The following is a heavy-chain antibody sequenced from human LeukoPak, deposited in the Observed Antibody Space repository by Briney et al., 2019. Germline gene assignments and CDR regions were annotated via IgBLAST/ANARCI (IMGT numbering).Heavy chain of an antibody. CDR2: ISGSGGST. CDR3: AKGGAPHYYYYMDV. CDR1: GFTFSSYA. J-gene: IGHJ6*03. D-gene: IGHD3-16*01. V-gene: IGHV3-23*01. Sequence: GGSLRLSCAASGFTFSSYAMSWDRQAPGKGLEWVSAISGSGGSTYYADSVKGRFTISRDNSKNTLYLQMNSLRAEDTAVYYCAKGGAPHYYYYMDVWGKGTTVTVSS.